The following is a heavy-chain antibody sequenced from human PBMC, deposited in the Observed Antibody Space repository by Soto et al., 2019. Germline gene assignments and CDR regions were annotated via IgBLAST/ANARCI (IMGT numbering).Heavy chain of an antibody. D-gene: IGHD5-12*01. V-gene: IGHV4-4*02. CDR1: SDSITSSNW. J-gene: IGHJ4*02. Sequence: QVQLQESGPGLVKPSGTLSLTCAVSSDSITSSNWWSWVRQSPGKGLEWIGEVSHSGSTNYIPSLKSRVTISVDKSRNQFSLRLNSVTVADTAVYYCARNRYGGYDFDYWGQGTLVTVSS. CDR3: ARNRYGGYDFDY. CDR2: VSHSGST.